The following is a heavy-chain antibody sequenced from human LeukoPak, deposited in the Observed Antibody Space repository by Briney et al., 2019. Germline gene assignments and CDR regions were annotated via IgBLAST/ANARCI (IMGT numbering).Heavy chain of an antibody. CDR2: ISSSGSTI. D-gene: IGHD1-26*01. Sequence: PGRSLRLSCAASGFTFSSYEMNWVRQAPGKGLEWVSYISSSGSTIYYADSVKGRFTISRDNAKNSLYLQMNSLRAEDTAVYYSARDTRGSYVFDYWGQGTLVTVSS. J-gene: IGHJ4*02. V-gene: IGHV3-48*03. CDR3: ARDTRGSYVFDY. CDR1: GFTFSSYE.